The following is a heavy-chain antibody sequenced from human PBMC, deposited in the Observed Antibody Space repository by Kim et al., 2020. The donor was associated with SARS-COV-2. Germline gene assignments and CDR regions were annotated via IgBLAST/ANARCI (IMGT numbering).Heavy chain of an antibody. V-gene: IGHV4-4*02. CDR3: ARWIVGDNGYVEY. D-gene: IGHD1-26*01. J-gene: IGHJ4*02. Sequence: YNQSLKRRVTIPVDESKNQLSLKRSSVTAADTAVYYCARWIVGDNGYVEYWGQGTLVTVSS.